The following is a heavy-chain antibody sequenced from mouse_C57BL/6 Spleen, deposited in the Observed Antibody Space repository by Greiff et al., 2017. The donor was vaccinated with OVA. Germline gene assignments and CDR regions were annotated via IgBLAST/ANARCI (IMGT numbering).Heavy chain of an antibody. Sequence: VKLVESGPGLVQPSQSLSITCTVSGFSLTSYGVPWVRQSPGKGLEWLGVIWRGGSTDSNAAFMSRLSTTKNKSKSQVFFKMNSRQADDTSIYYCAKGETGTFDYWGQGTSLTVSS. CDR1: GFSLTSYG. V-gene: IGHV2-5*01. D-gene: IGHD4-1*01. CDR3: AKGETGTFDY. CDR2: IWRGGST. J-gene: IGHJ2*02.